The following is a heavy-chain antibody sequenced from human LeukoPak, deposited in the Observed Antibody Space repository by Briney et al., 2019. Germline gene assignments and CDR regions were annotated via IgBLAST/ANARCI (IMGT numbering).Heavy chain of an antibody. CDR3: ARERRVGYGYGFGY. CDR2: MNPNSGNT. J-gene: IGHJ4*02. Sequence: APVKVSCKASGYTFTSYDINWVRQAPGQGLEWMGWMNPNSGNTDYAQKFQGRFTMTRNNSISTGYMEMSSLRSEDTAVYYCARERRVGYGYGFGYWGQGTLVTVSS. D-gene: IGHD5-18*01. V-gene: IGHV1-8*01. CDR1: GYTFTSYD.